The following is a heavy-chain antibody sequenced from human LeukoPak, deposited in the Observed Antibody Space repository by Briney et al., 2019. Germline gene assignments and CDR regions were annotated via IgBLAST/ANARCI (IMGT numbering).Heavy chain of an antibody. CDR2: IKHSGGST. J-gene: IGHJ4*02. Sequence: GASVTVSFQASGSTFTSYYIHWVGQPPGQGLEWMGIIKHSGGSTSYGQKFQGRVHMNRHTSTSTVYMELSSLRSEDAAVYYCARAPAAGVDYWGQGTLVTVSS. V-gene: IGHV1-46*01. CDR3: ARAPAAGVDY. D-gene: IGHD1-14*01. CDR1: GSTFTSYY.